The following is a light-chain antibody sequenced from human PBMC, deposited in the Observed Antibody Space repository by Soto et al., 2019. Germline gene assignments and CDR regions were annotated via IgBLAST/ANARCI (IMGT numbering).Light chain of an antibody. J-gene: IGKJ5*01. CDR3: QQYYDLPIT. V-gene: IGKV1-33*01. CDR2: DAS. CDR1: QAIDKY. Sequence: DIQMTLSPSSLSAYVGDRVAITCQANQAIDKYLNWYQQKPGKAPKLLIDDASNLETGVPARFSGSGSGTHFTFTIGSLQAEDTAIYYCQQYYDLPITFGQGTRLEIK.